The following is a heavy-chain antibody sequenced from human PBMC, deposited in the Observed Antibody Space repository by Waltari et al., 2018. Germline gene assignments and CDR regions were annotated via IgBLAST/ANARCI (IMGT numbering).Heavy chain of an antibody. Sequence: EVQVVDSVAGVVQPGGFLRISCEVSDFTLRSCRMSWVRQTPGKGLEWVANIRQDGSEKYYVDSVKGRFPGSRDNARNSLYLQMNSLRAEDTAVYYCATGRGLPYWGQGTLVTVSS. CDR1: DFTLRSCR. CDR3: ATGRGLPY. V-gene: IGHV3-7*01. J-gene: IGHJ4*02. CDR2: IRQDGSEK.